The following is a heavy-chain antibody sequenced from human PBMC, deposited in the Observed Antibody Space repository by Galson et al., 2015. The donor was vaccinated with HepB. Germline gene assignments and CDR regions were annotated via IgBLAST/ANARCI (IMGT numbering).Heavy chain of an antibody. CDR3: ARQYCNKGSCDQLDH. J-gene: IGHJ4*02. D-gene: IGHD2/OR15-2a*01. Sequence: SETLSLTCAVSGDSISNDRWWSWVRQPPGEGLEWIGEAYHSGGTNYRPSLKSRVTMSVDKPKNQLSLAVTSVTAADTAVYYCARQYCNKGSCDQLDHWGQGTLVTISS. V-gene: IGHV4-4*02. CDR1: GDSISNDRW. CDR2: AYHSGGT.